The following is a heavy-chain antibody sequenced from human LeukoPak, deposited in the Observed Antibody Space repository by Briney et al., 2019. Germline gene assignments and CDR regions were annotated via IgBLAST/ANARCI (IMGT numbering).Heavy chain of an antibody. CDR1: GGSISSYY. CDR3: ARASSSSWSVYYYYYGMDV. Sequence: PSETLSLTCAVSGGSISSYYWSWIRQPPGKGLDWIANIDYSGSTNYNPSLKSRVTISADTSKNQFSLKLSSVTAADTAVYYCARASSSSWSVYYYYYGMDVWGQGTTVTVSS. D-gene: IGHD6-13*01. CDR2: IDYSGST. V-gene: IGHV4-59*01. J-gene: IGHJ6*02.